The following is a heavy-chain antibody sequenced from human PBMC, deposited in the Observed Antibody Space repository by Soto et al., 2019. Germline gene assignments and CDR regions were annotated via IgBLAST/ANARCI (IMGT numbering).Heavy chain of an antibody. CDR1: GGSISSGGYY. CDR3: ARGYCSGGSCIYYYYGMDV. Sequence: SETLSLTCPVSGGSISSGGYYWSWIRQHPGKGLEWIGYIYYSGSTYYNPSLKSRVTISVDTSKNQFSLKLSSVTAADTAVYYCARGYCSGGSCIYYYYGMDVWGQGTTVTVSS. V-gene: IGHV4-31*03. D-gene: IGHD2-15*01. CDR2: IYYSGST. J-gene: IGHJ6*02.